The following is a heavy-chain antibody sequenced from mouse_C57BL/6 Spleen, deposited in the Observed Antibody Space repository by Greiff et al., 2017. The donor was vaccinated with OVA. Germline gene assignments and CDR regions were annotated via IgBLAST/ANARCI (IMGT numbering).Heavy chain of an antibody. J-gene: IGHJ2*01. Sequence: LQESGAELVKPGASVKISCKASGYAFSSYWMNWVKQRPGKGLEWIGQIYPGDGDTNYNGKFKGKATLTADKSSSTAYMQLSSLTSEDSAVYFCARSYYYGSSYGGVDYWGQGTTLTVSS. CDR2: IYPGDGDT. CDR3: ARSYYYGSSYGGVDY. CDR1: GYAFSSYW. V-gene: IGHV1-80*01. D-gene: IGHD1-1*01.